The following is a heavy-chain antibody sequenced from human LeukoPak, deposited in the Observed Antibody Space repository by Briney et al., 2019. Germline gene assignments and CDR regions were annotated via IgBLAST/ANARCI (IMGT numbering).Heavy chain of an antibody. V-gene: IGHV3-7*01. Sequence: GGSLRLSCAASGFTFSSYGMHWVRQAPGKGLEWVANIKQDGSEKNYVDSVKGRFTISRDNAKNSVYLQMNSLRVEDTAVYYCARAGGSSWADYWGQGTLVTVSS. CDR1: GFTFSSYG. J-gene: IGHJ4*02. CDR3: ARAGGSSWADY. D-gene: IGHD6-13*01. CDR2: IKQDGSEK.